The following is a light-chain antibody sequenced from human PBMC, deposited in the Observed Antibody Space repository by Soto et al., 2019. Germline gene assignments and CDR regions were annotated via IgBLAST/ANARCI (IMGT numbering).Light chain of an antibody. J-gene: IGKJ5*01. CDR2: DAS. CDR3: QKYGNSPVN. CDR1: QSLVNTY. Sequence: EVVLTQSPVSLSLSPGDIATLSCSASQSLVNTYVAWYQQKAGQAPRLLIYDASTRATGIPDRFSGSGSGTDFTLTINRLEPEDFAVYYCQKYGNSPVNFGQGTRLEIK. V-gene: IGKV3-20*01.